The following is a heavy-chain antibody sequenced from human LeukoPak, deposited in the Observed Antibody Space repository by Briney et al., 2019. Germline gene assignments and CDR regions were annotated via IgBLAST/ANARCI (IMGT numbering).Heavy chain of an antibody. CDR3: TRDQDGTQGYLNY. Sequence: GGSLRLSCAASGFTFSTYAMSWVRQGPGKGLEWVSAIGLGSSPTFYAESVKGRFTISRDDSKNTLYLHMNSLRADDTAVYYCTRDQDGTQGYLNYWGQGTLVTVSS. CDR1: GFTFSTYA. J-gene: IGHJ4*02. V-gene: IGHV3-23*01. CDR2: IGLGSSPT.